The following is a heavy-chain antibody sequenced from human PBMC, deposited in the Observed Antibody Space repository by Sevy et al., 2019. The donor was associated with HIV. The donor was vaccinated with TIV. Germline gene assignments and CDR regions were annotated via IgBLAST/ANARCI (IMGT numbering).Heavy chain of an antibody. V-gene: IGHV3-23*01. J-gene: IGHJ4*02. Sequence: GGSLRLSCAASAFTFSSYAMSWVRQAPGKGLEWVSAISGSGGSTYYADSVKGRFTISRDNSKNTQYLQMNSLRAEDTAVYYCAKGLRNGGIAARPDLDYWGQGTLVTVSS. D-gene: IGHD6-6*01. CDR1: AFTFSSYA. CDR3: AKGLRNGGIAARPDLDY. CDR2: ISGSGGST.